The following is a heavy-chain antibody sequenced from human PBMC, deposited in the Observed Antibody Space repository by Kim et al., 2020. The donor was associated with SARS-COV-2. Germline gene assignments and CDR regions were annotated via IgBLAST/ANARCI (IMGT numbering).Heavy chain of an antibody. V-gene: IGHV7-4-1*02. CDR2: INTNTGNP. J-gene: IGHJ6*03. Sequence: ASVKVSCKASGYTFTSYAMNWVRQAPGQGLEWMGWINTNTGNPTYAQGFTGRFVFSLDTSVSTAYLQISSLKAEDTAVYYCARDLEQQLVLYYYYYMDVWGKGTPVTVSS. D-gene: IGHD6-13*01. CDR3: ARDLEQQLVLYYYYYMDV. CDR1: GYTFTSYA.